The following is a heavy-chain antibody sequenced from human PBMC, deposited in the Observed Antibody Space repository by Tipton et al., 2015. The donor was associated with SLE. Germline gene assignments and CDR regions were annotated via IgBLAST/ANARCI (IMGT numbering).Heavy chain of an antibody. V-gene: IGHV4-59*08. CDR2: IYYSGST. J-gene: IGHJ2*01. CDR1: GGSISSYY. Sequence: LRLSCTVSGGSISSYYWSWIRPPPGKGLEWIGYIYYSGSTNYHPSPKSRVTISVDTSKNQFSLTLSPVTAADTAVYYCARHLREATVTPLWYFDLWGRGTLVTVSS. CDR3: ARHLREATVTPLWYFDL. D-gene: IGHD4-17*01.